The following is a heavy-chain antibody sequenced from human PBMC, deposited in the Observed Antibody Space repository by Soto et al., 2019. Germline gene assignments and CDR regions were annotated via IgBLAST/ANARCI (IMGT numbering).Heavy chain of an antibody. CDR3: ARDMHAGFTHYFDP. D-gene: IGHD1-26*01. Sequence: PSETLSLTCAVSGASISSTDWWSRVRQPPGKGLEWLGEIYHSGSTNYNPSLKSRVTISMDTSKNQVSLKLTSVTAADTAVYYCARDMHAGFTHYFDPWGQGTLVTVSS. CDR1: GASISSTDW. V-gene: IGHV4-4*02. CDR2: IYHSGST. J-gene: IGHJ5*02.